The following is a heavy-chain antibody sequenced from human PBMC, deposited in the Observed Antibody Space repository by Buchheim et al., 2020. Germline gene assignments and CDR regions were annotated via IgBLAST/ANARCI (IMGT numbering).Heavy chain of an antibody. J-gene: IGHJ5*02. Sequence: QVQLQESGPGLVKPSQTLSLTCTVSGGSISSGGYYWSWIRQHPGKGPEWIGYIYYSGSTYYNPSLKSRVTISVDTSKNQFSLKLSSVTAADTAVYYCARDLTYYYDSSGYKGDPHWFDPWGQGTL. CDR2: IYYSGST. D-gene: IGHD3-22*01. CDR1: GGSISSGGYY. CDR3: ARDLTYYYDSSGYKGDPHWFDP. V-gene: IGHV4-31*03.